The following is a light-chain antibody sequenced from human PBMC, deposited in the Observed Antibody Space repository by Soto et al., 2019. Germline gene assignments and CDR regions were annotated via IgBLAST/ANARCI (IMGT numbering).Light chain of an antibody. V-gene: IGLV2-23*01. Sequence: QSALTQPASVSGSPGQSITISCTGTSSDVGSYNLVSWFQQHPGKAPKLMIYEGSKRPSGVSNRFSGSKSGNTASLTISGLQAEDEADYYCCSYAVTNILVVGGGTTLTVL. CDR1: SSDVGSYNL. CDR3: CSYAVTNILV. J-gene: IGLJ2*01. CDR2: EGS.